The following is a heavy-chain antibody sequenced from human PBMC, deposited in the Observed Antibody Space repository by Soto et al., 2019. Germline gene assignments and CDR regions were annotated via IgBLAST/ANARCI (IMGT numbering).Heavy chain of an antibody. CDR3: ARGGFLYFDY. V-gene: IGHV4-30-2*01. CDR1: GGSISSGGYS. D-gene: IGHD2-21*01. CDR2: IYHSGST. Sequence: SETLSLTCAVSGGSISSGGYSWSWIRQPPGKGLEWIGYIYHSGSTYYNPSLKSRVTISVDRSKNQFSLKLSSVTAADTAVYYCARGGFLYFDYWGRGTLVTVSS. J-gene: IGHJ4*02.